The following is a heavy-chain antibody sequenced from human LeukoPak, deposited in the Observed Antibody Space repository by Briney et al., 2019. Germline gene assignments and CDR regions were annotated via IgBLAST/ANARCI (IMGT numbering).Heavy chain of an antibody. CDR3: ARSEVLGGFDC. CDR2: ISSNGGST. V-gene: IGHV3-64*01. D-gene: IGHD3-16*01. Sequence: PGGSLRLSCAASGFTFSSYAMHWVRQAPGKGLEYVSAISSNGGSTYYANSVKGRFTISRDNSKNTLYLQMGSLRAQDMAVYYCARSEVLGGFDCWVRGTLVTV. CDR1: GFTFSSYA. J-gene: IGHJ4*02.